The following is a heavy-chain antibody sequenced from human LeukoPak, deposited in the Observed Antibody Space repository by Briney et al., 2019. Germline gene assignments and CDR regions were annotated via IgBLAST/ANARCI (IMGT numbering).Heavy chain of an antibody. CDR1: GASIRSGDYY. Sequence: SETLSLTCTVSGASIRSGDYYWSWIRQHPGKGLEWIGYIYYSGSTYYNPSLKSRVTISVDTSKNQFSLKLSSVTAADTAVYYCAREVTTVFYGMDVWGQGTTVTVSS. J-gene: IGHJ6*02. V-gene: IGHV4-31*03. CDR2: IYYSGST. D-gene: IGHD4-11*01. CDR3: AREVTTVFYGMDV.